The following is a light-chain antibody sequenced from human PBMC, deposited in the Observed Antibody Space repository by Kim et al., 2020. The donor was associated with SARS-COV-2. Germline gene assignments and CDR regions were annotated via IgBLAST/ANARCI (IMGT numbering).Light chain of an antibody. J-gene: IGKJ4*01. CDR3: MQDAQETT. Sequence: EQASSSCRSIQSLLHSDGYTYLYWFLQKVRPVSTLLCYQVSNRFSGVPDRFSGSGSGTDFTLKISRVEAEDFGVYSFMQDAQETTFGGGAKVDIK. CDR2: QVS. V-gene: IGKV2D-26*01. CDR1: QSLLHSDGYTY.